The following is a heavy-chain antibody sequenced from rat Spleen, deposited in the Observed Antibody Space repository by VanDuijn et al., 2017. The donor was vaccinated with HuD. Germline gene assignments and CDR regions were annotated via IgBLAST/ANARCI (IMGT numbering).Heavy chain of an antibody. CDR3: ARHGPTYYYFDY. Sequence: QPGRSLKLSCAASGFTFSDYYMAWVRQAPTKGLEWVATISYDGSSTYYRDSVKGRFTISRDNAKSTLYLQMDSLRSEDTATYYCARHGPTYYYFDYWGQGVVVTVSS. CDR2: ISYDGSST. J-gene: IGHJ2*01. V-gene: IGHV5-29*01. CDR1: GFTFSDYY. D-gene: IGHD1-9*01.